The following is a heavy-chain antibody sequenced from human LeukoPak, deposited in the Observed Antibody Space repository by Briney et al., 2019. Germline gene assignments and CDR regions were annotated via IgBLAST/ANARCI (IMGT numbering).Heavy chain of an antibody. CDR1: GFTFSAHA. Sequence: GGSLRLSCSASGFTFSAHAMHWVRQAPGKRLEYVSAISPDGTGTYYADSVRGRFSISRDNSKNTLYLQMSSLRAEDTAVYYCVPKGTEGYWGQGTLVTVSS. CDR3: VPKGTEGY. CDR2: ISPDGTGT. J-gene: IGHJ4*02. V-gene: IGHV3-64D*06.